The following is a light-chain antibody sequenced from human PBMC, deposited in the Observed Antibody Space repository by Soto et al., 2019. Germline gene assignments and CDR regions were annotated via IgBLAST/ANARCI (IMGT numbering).Light chain of an antibody. Sequence: QSALTQPRSVSGSPGQSVTISCTGTSSDVGGYDYVSWFQHHPGKVPKLMIYDVTKRPSGVPDRFSASKSGNTASLTISGLQAEDEADYYCCSYTVSRTYVFGTGTKLTVL. CDR1: SSDVGGYDY. CDR2: DVT. CDR3: CSYTVSRTYV. J-gene: IGLJ1*01. V-gene: IGLV2-11*01.